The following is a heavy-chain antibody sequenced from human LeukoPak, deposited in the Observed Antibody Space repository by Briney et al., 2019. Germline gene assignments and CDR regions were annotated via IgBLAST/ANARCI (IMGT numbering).Heavy chain of an antibody. Sequence: GGSLRLSCAASGFTFSSYSMNWVRQAPGKGLEWVSYISSSSSTIYYADSVKGRFTISRDNPKNSLYLQMNSMRAEDTAVYYCAREGVVARFDPWGQGTLVTVSS. CDR1: GFTFSSYS. CDR2: ISSSSSTI. CDR3: AREGVVARFDP. D-gene: IGHD2-15*01. J-gene: IGHJ5*02. V-gene: IGHV3-48*01.